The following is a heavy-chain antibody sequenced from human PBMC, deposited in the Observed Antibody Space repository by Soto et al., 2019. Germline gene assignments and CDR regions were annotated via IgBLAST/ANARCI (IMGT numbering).Heavy chain of an antibody. J-gene: IGHJ6*02. CDR1: GLTFSSYG. CDR2: ISYDGSNK. CDR3: AKDQETYYDFWSGWSSYGMDV. Sequence: GGSLRLSCAASGLTFSSYGMHWVRQAPGKGLEWVAVISYDGSNKYYADSVKGRFTISRDNSKNTLYLQMNSLRAEDTAVYYCAKDQETYYDFWSGWSSYGMDVWGQGTTVTVSS. V-gene: IGHV3-30*18. D-gene: IGHD3-3*01.